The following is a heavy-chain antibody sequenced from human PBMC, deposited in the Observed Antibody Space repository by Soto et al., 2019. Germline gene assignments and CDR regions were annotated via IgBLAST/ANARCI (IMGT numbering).Heavy chain of an antibody. CDR3: ARGDVLATGFDN. V-gene: IGHV3-21*01. Sequence: PGGSLRLSCAASGFIFSHYNMNWVRQAPGKGLEWVSFISSTSSYIHSADSSKGRFTISRDNAKNTPYLQMSSLRPEDSGVYYCARGDVLATGFDNWGPGTLVTVSS. D-gene: IGHD5-12*01. J-gene: IGHJ4*02. CDR1: GFIFSHYN. CDR2: ISSTSSYI.